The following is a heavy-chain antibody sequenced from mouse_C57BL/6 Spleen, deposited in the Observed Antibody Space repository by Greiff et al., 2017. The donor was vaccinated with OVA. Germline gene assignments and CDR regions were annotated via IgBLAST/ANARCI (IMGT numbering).Heavy chain of an antibody. CDR1: GFTFSSYG. Sequence: EVMLVESGGDLVKPGGSLKLSCAASGFTFSSYGMSWVRQTPDKRLEWVATISSGGSYTYYPDSVKGRFTISRDNAKNTLYLQMSSLKSEDTAMYYCAGVTTGYYAMDYWGQGTSVTVSS. CDR3: AGVTTGYYAMDY. CDR2: ISSGGSYT. D-gene: IGHD2-2*01. V-gene: IGHV5-6*01. J-gene: IGHJ4*01.